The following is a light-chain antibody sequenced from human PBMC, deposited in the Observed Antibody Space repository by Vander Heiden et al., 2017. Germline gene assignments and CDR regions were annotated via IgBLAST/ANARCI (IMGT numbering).Light chain of an antibody. CDR2: DVS. J-gene: IGLJ3*02. Sequence: QSALSQPASVSGSPGQSITISCTGTSSDVGGYNYVSWYQQHPDKPPKLMNYDVSNRPSGVSHRFSGSKSSNAASLTIAGLQAEDEADYYCSSYTSNNTLVFGGGTKLTVL. CDR3: SSYTSNNTLV. V-gene: IGLV2-14*01. CDR1: SSDVGGYNY.